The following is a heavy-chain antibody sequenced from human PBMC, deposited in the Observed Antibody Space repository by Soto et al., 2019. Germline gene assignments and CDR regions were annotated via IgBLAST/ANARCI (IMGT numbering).Heavy chain of an antibody. CDR2: ISWNSGSI. CDR3: AKDMGYDILTGFHDY. Sequence: SLRLSCAASGFTFDDYAMHWVRQAPGKGLEWVSGISWNSGSIGYADSVKGRFTISRDNAKNSLYLQMNSLRAEDTALYYCAKDMGYDILTGFHDYCGQGTLVTVSS. J-gene: IGHJ4*02. V-gene: IGHV3-9*01. D-gene: IGHD3-9*01. CDR1: GFTFDDYA.